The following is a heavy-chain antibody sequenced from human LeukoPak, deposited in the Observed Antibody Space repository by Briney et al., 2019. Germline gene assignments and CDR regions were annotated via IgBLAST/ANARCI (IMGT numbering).Heavy chain of an antibody. V-gene: IGHV1-8*01. J-gene: IGHJ6*02. CDR2: MNPNRGNT. Sequence: ASVKVSCKASGYTFTSYDINCIPQATGHGLEWMGWMNPNRGNTVYAQKLHRRLTMNRKYSLSTAYMELSSLRSEDTAVYYCARSVSRRRWLVAYYYGMDVWGQGTTVTVSS. CDR1: GYTFTSYD. CDR3: ARSVSRRRWLVAYYYGMDV. D-gene: IGHD6-19*01.